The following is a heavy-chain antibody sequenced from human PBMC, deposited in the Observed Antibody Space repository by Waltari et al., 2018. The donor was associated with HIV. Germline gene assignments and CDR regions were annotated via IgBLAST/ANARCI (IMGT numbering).Heavy chain of an antibody. Sequence: LQLVQSGAEVRKPAASVKDSCYSPCYTFTHSALHPARSAPGQGLEWMGWINPNSGNTGYAQKFQGRVTMTRDTSRSTAYMELTSLTSEDTAVYHCSRGRGYSYGYSDLWGQGTLVTVSS. CDR2: INPNSGNT. J-gene: IGHJ4*02. D-gene: IGHD5-18*01. V-gene: IGHV1-8*01. CDR3: SRGRGYSYGYSDL. CDR1: CYTFTHSA.